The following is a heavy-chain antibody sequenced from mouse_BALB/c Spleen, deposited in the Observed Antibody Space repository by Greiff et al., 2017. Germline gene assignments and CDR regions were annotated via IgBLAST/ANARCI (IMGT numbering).Heavy chain of an antibody. CDR3: ANYGSSYSYWYFDV. CDR1: GYTFTSYV. D-gene: IGHD1-1*01. Sequence: EVQLQQSGPELVKPGASVKMSCKASGYTFTSYVMHWVKQKPGQGLEWIGYINPYNDGTKYNEKFKGKATLTSDKSSSTAYMELSSLTSEDSAVYYCANYGSSYSYWYFDVWGAGTTVTVSS. V-gene: IGHV1-14*01. CDR2: INPYNDGT. J-gene: IGHJ1*01.